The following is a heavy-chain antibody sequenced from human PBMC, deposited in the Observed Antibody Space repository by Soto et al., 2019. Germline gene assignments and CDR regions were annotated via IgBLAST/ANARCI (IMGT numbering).Heavy chain of an antibody. D-gene: IGHD6-19*01. V-gene: IGHV2-5*01. CDR2: IYWNDDK. Sequence: QITLKESGPTLVKPTQTLTLTCTFSGFSLSTSGVGVGWIRQPPGKALEWLALIYWNDDKRYSPSLKSRLTITKDTSKNHVVLTMTNMAPVDTATYYCAQRRPGSSGWWFDYWGQGTLVTVSS. CDR3: AQRRPGSSGWWFDY. CDR1: GFSLSTSGVG. J-gene: IGHJ4*02.